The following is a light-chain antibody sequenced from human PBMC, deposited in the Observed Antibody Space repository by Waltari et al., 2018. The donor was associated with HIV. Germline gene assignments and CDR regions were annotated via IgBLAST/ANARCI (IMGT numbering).Light chain of an antibody. CDR3: QQYNNWAQT. CDR2: GAS. V-gene: IGKV3-15*01. CDR1: KSVSSN. J-gene: IGKJ1*01. Sequence: ETMMTQSPATLSVSPGERATLSCRASKSVSSNLAWYQQKPGQAPRLLIYGASTRATAIPARVSGSGSGTDFTLTIRSLQSEDIAIYYCQQYNNWAQTFGQGNKVEIK.